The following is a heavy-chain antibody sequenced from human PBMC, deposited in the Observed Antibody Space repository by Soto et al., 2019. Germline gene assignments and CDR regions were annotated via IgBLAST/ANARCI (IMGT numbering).Heavy chain of an antibody. CDR3: TRGAGAPWVRFDS. CDR2: ISYSAKT. D-gene: IGHD3-16*01. CDR1: GYSITSGFC. J-gene: IGHJ4*02. Sequence: SETLSLTCGVSGYSITSGFCWGWVRQSPGKGLEWIGTISYSAKTFYNPSLASRFSMAVDSSKNQFSLRLTSVTAADTALYYCTRGAGAPWVRFDSWGRGILVTVSS. V-gene: IGHV4-38-2*01.